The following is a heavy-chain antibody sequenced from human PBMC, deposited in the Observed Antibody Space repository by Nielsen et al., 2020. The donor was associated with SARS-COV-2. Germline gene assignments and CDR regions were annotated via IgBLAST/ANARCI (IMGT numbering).Heavy chain of an antibody. Sequence: SETLSLTCTVSGGSVSSGSYYWSWIRQHPGKGLEWIGYIYYSGSTYYNPSLKSRVTISVDTSKNQFSLKLSSVTAADTVVYYCARDLWVPAIGGGMDVWGQGTTVTVSS. CDR2: IYYSGST. V-gene: IGHV4-31*03. D-gene: IGHD2-2*01. J-gene: IGHJ6*02. CDR3: ARDLWVPAIGGGMDV. CDR1: GGSVSSGSYY.